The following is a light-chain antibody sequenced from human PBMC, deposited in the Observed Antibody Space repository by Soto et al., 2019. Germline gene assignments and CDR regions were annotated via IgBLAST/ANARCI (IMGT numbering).Light chain of an antibody. J-gene: IGLJ2*01. V-gene: IGLV1-44*01. Sequence: QSVLTQPPSASGTPGQRVTISCSGASSNIGSNSVNWYQQLPGTAPKLLIYNHNQRPSEVPDRFSGSTSGTSASLSISGLQSEDEADYYCAAWDDSLIVVAFGGGTQLTVL. CDR1: SSNIGSNS. CDR3: AAWDDSLIVVA. CDR2: NHN.